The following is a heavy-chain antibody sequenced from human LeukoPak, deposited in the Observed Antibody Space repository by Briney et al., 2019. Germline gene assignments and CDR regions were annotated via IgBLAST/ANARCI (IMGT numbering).Heavy chain of an antibody. CDR1: GFTVSSNY. CDR3: ARVIVVVATMDYFDF. Sequence: GGSLRLSCAASGFTVSSNYMSWVRQAPGKGLEWVSVIYSGGSAYYADSVKGRFAISRDHSTNTLYLQMNSLTAEDTAVYYCARVIVVVATMDYFDFWGQGTLVTVSS. V-gene: IGHV3-53*01. J-gene: IGHJ4*02. D-gene: IGHD2-15*01. CDR2: IYSGGSA.